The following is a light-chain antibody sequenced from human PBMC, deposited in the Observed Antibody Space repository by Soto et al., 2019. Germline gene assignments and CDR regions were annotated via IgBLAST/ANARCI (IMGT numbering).Light chain of an antibody. CDR3: QSYDCGNQWV. CDR1: RASIASNY. J-gene: IGLJ3*02. V-gene: IGLV6-57*03. CDR2: ENN. Sequence: NFMLTQPQSVSESPGQTVTISCTRSRASIASNYVQWYQQRPGSAPTTVIYENNQRPSGVPGLFSGSSDSASNSTSLSISGLKSEVEAYYYCQSYDCGNQWVFGRGTKLTVL.